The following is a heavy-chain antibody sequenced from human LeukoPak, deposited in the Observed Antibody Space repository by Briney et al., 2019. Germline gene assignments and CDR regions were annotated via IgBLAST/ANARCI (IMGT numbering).Heavy chain of an antibody. CDR2: INPSGGST. J-gene: IGHJ3*02. D-gene: IGHD2-15*01. CDR1: GYTFTSYY. Sequence: ASVKVSCKASGYTFTSYYIHWVRQAPGQGLEWMGIINPSGGSTSYAQKFQGRVTITADKSTSTAYMELSSLRSEDTAVYYCARDTKGYCSGGSCYNAFDIWGQGTMVTVSS. CDR3: ARDTKGYCSGGSCYNAFDI. V-gene: IGHV1-46*01.